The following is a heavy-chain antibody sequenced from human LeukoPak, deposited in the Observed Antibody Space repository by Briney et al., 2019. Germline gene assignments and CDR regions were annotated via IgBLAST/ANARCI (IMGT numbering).Heavy chain of an antibody. Sequence: ASVKVSCKASGYTFTSYGISWVRQAPGQGLEWMGWISAYNGNTNYAQKLQGRVTMTTDTSTSTAYMEPRSLRSDDTAVYYCARDVGSGSYSTGFDYWGQGTLVTVSS. V-gene: IGHV1-18*01. CDR3: ARDVGSGSYSTGFDY. J-gene: IGHJ4*02. CDR2: ISAYNGNT. D-gene: IGHD1-26*01. CDR1: GYTFTSYG.